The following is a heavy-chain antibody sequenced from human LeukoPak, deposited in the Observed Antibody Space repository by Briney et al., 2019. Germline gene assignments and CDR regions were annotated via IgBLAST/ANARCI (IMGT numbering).Heavy chain of an antibody. CDR2: INWNGGST. J-gene: IGHJ4*02. CDR1: GFTFDDYG. V-gene: IGHV3-20*04. D-gene: IGHD4-17*01. Sequence: GGSLRLSCAASGFTFDDYGMSWVRQAPGKGLEWVSGINWNGGSTGYADSVKGRFTISRDNAKNSLCLQMNSLRDEDTAVYYCARGATTDTRHLDYWGQGTLVTVSP. CDR3: ARGATTDTRHLDY.